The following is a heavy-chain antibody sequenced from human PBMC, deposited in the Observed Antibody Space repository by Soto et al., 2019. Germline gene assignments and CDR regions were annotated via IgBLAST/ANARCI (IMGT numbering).Heavy chain of an antibody. Sequence: EVQLLESGGGSVQPGGSLRLSCAASGFTFSSYAMPWVRRPPGKGLEWVSSISGSGGTAYYGDSVKGRFSISRDSLVNTLYLQTNSLRAEDTAVYYCAKGRGQNWNFDYWGQGTLVTVSP. CDR1: GFTFSSYA. J-gene: IGHJ4*02. D-gene: IGHD1-1*01. CDR3: AKGRGQNWNFDY. CDR2: ISGSGGTA. V-gene: IGHV3-23*01.